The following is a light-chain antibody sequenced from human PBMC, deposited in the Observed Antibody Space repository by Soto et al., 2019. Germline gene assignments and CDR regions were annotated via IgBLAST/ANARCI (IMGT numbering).Light chain of an antibody. Sequence: EIVLTQSPGTLSLSPGERATLSCRASQSVSSSSLAWYQQNPGQAPRLLIYAASSRATGIPNRFSGSGSGTDFTLSISGLEPEDFAVYYCQQYASSPETFGQGTKVDIK. V-gene: IGKV3-20*01. CDR3: QQYASSPET. CDR2: AAS. CDR1: QSVSSSS. J-gene: IGKJ1*01.